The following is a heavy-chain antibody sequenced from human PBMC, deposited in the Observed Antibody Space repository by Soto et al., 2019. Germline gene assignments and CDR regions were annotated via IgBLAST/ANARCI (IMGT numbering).Heavy chain of an antibody. CDR2: VYYSGST. J-gene: IGHJ4*02. CDR3: GRLEGLATISYYFDY. Sequence: SETQCLTCTVSGGSVSSSSYYWGWVRQPPGKGLEWIGSVYYSGSTYYNPSLESRVTISVDKSKNQFSLKLMSLSAADTAVYYCGRLEGLATISYYFDYWGQGALVTVSS. D-gene: IGHD3-9*01. CDR1: GGSVSSSSYY. V-gene: IGHV4-39*01.